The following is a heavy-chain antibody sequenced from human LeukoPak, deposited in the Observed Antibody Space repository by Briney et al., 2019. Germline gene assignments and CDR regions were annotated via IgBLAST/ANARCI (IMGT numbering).Heavy chain of an antibody. CDR1: GFTFSSYG. Sequence: GGSLRLSCAASGFTFSSYGMHWVRQAPGKGLEWVAVISYDGSNKYYADSVKGRFTISRDNSKNTLYLQMNSLRAEDTAVYYCAKDHPDYWGQVTPVTVSS. CDR3: AKDHPDY. V-gene: IGHV3-30*18. CDR2: ISYDGSNK. J-gene: IGHJ4*02.